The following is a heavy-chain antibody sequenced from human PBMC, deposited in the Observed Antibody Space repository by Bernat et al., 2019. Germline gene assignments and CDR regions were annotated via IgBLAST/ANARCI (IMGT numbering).Heavy chain of an antibody. CDR1: GYTFTGYY. Sequence: QVQLVQSGAEVKKPGASVKVSCKASGYTFTGYYMHWVRQAPGQGLEWMGWINPNSGGTNYAQKFQGWVTMTRDTSISTAYMELSRLRSDDTAVSYCARDLSRYYDFWGGPDYGMDFWGQGTTVTVSS. CDR2: INPNSGGT. CDR3: ARDLSRYYDFWGGPDYGMDF. V-gene: IGHV1-2*04. J-gene: IGHJ6*02. D-gene: IGHD3-3*01.